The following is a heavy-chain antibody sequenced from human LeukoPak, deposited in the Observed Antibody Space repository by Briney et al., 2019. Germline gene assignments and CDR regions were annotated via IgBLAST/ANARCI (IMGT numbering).Heavy chain of an antibody. CDR2: IWYDGSNK. J-gene: IGHJ4*02. CDR3: AREGGGALDY. V-gene: IGHV3-33*01. CDR1: GFTFSNYG. D-gene: IGHD3-10*01. Sequence: GGSLRLSCAASGFTFSNYGIHWVRQAPGKGLEWVALIWYDGSNKYYADSVKGRFTISRDNSKNTVYLQTNSLRAEDTAVYYCAREGGGALDYWGQGTLVTVSS.